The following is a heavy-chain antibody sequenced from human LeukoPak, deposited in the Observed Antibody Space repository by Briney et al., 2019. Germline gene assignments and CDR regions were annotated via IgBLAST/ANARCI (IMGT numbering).Heavy chain of an antibody. Sequence: PSETLSLTCTVSGGSISSSSYYWGWIRQPPGKGLEWIGSIYYSGSTYYNPSLKSRVTISVDTSKSQFSLKLSSVTAADTAVYYCARFLNGASRAFDIWGQGTMVTVSS. CDR3: ARFLNGASRAFDI. V-gene: IGHV4-39*07. CDR1: GGSISSSSYY. CDR2: IYYSGST. J-gene: IGHJ3*02.